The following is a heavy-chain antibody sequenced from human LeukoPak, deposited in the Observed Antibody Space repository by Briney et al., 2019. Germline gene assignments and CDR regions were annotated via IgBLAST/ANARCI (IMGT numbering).Heavy chain of an antibody. Sequence: SETLSLTCAVYGGSFSDYYWSWIRQPPGKGLEWIGEINHSGSTNYNPSLKSRVTISVDTSKNQFSLKRSSVTAADTAVYYCARGKWLGSYYHMDVWGKGTTVTVSS. CDR2: INHSGST. D-gene: IGHD6-19*01. CDR1: GGSFSDYY. J-gene: IGHJ6*03. CDR3: ARGKWLGSYYHMDV. V-gene: IGHV4-34*01.